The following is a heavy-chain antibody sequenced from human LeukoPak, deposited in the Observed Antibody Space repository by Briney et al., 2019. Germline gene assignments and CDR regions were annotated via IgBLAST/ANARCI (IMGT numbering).Heavy chain of an antibody. CDR1: GFTFSSYD. J-gene: IGHJ4*02. CDR2: INTAGDT. CDR3: ARDSHSSSSPIDY. V-gene: IGHV3-13*01. D-gene: IGHD6-6*01. Sequence: PGGSLRLSCAASGFTFSSYDMHWVRQVTGKGLEWVSAINTAGDTYYSDSVKGRFTISRENAKNSLYLQMNSLRAEDTAVYYCARDSHSSSSPIDYWGQGTLVTVSS.